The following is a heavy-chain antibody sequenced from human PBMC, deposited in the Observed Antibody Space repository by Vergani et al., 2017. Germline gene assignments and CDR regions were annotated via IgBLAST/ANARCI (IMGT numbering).Heavy chain of an antibody. CDR1: GGSISSYY. J-gene: IGHJ4*02. CDR3: ARDRGGLGYFDY. CDR2: IYYSGST. V-gene: IGHV4-59*01. Sequence: QVQLQESGPGLVKPSETLSLTCTVSGGSISSYYWSWIRQPPGKGLEWIGDIYYSGSTNYNPSLKSRVTISVDTSKNQFSLKLSSVTAADTAVYYCARDRGGLGYFDYWGQGTLVTVSS. D-gene: IGHD4-23*01.